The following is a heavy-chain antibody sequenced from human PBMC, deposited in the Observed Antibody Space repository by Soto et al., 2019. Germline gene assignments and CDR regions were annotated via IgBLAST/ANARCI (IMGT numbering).Heavy chain of an antibody. CDR2: INAGNGNT. J-gene: IGHJ6*03. CDR1: GYTFTSYA. V-gene: IGHV1-3*01. CDR3: ATNTYDIYYMDV. Sequence: ASVKVSCTASGYTFTSYAMHWVRQAPGQRLEWMGWINAGNGNTKYSQKFQGRVTITRDTSASTAYMELSSLRSEDTAVYYCATNTYDIYYMDVWGKGTTVTVSS. D-gene: IGHD3-9*01.